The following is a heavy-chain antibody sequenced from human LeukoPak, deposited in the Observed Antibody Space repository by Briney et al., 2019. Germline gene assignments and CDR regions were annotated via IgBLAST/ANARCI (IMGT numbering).Heavy chain of an antibody. CDR3: AKDLIYYYGSGSYYNPLFDY. CDR1: GFTFNNYA. V-gene: IGHV3-23*01. Sequence: GGSLRLSCAASGFTFNNYAMSWVRQAPGKGLEWVSAISGSGGSTFYADSVKGRFTISRDNSKNTLYLQMNSLRAEDTAVYYCAKDLIYYYGSGSYYNPLFDYWGQGTLVTVSS. CDR2: ISGSGGST. D-gene: IGHD3-10*01. J-gene: IGHJ4*02.